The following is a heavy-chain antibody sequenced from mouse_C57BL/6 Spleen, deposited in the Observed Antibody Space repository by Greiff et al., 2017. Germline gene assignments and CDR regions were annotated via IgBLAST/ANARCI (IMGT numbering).Heavy chain of an antibody. CDR3: ARQGYYGSSGFAY. J-gene: IGHJ3*01. Sequence: EVHLVESGGGLVKPGGSLKLSCAASGFTFSDYGMHWVRQAPGKGLEWVAYISSGSSTIYYADTVKGRFTISRDNAKNTLFLQMTSLRSEDTAMYYCARQGYYGSSGFAYWGQGTLVTVSA. V-gene: IGHV5-17*01. D-gene: IGHD1-1*01. CDR1: GFTFSDYG. CDR2: ISSGSSTI.